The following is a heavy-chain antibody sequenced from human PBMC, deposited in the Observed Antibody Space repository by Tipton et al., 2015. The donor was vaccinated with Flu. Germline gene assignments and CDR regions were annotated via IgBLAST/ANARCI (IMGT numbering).Heavy chain of an antibody. J-gene: IGHJ3*02. CDR3: ATDYGDYNMDAFDI. CDR2: IYTSGST. V-gene: IGHV4-4*07. D-gene: IGHD4-17*01. Sequence: TLSLTCTVSGGSISSYYWSWIRQPAGKGLEWIGRIYTSGSTNYNPSLKSRVTISVDTSKNQFSLKRSSVTAADTAVYYCATDYGDYNMDAFDIWGQGTMVTVSS. CDR1: GGSISSYY.